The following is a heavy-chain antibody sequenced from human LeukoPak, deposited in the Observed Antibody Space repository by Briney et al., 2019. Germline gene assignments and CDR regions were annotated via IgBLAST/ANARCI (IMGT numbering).Heavy chain of an antibody. CDR2: ISPSDSRT. CDR3: ARRSRKFSSSWFNDAFDI. Sequence: GESLKISCKGSGFSFITYWIVWVRQMPGKGLEWMGNISPSDSRTTYSPSFQGQVTISADKSISTAYLQWSSLKASDTAMYYCARRSRKFSSSWFNDAFDIWGQGTMVTVSS. J-gene: IGHJ3*02. V-gene: IGHV5-51*01. D-gene: IGHD6-13*01. CDR1: GFSFITYW.